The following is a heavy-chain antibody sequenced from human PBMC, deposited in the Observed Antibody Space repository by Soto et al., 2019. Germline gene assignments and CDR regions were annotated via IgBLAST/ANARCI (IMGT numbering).Heavy chain of an antibody. CDR3: ARGGAFSWYPNHYYYGMDV. CDR1: GYTFTSYG. CDR2: ISAYNGNT. V-gene: IGHV1-18*01. D-gene: IGHD6-13*01. J-gene: IGHJ6*02. Sequence: QVQLVQSGAEVKKPGASVKVSCKASGYTFTSYGISWVRQAPGQGHEWMGWISAYNGNTNYAQKLQGRVTMTTDTSTSTGYMERRSLRSDDTAVYYCARGGAFSWYPNHYYYGMDVWGQGTTVTVSS.